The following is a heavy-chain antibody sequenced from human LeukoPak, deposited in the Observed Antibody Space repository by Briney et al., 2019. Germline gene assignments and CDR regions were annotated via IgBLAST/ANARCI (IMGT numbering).Heavy chain of an antibody. CDR1: GGTFSSYA. Sequence: SVKVSCKASGGTFSSYAISWVRQAPGQGLEWMGGIIPIFGTANYAQKFQGRVTITTDESTSTAYMELSSLRSEDTAVYYCARGGLGQYSSSWWKGLNYFDYWGQGTLVTVSS. CDR2: IIPIFGTA. J-gene: IGHJ4*02. V-gene: IGHV1-69*05. D-gene: IGHD6-13*01. CDR3: ARGGLGQYSSSWWKGLNYFDY.